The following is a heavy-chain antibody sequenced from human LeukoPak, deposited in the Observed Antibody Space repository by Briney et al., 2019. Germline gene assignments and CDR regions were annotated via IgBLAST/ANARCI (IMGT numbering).Heavy chain of an antibody. Sequence: ASVKVSCKASGYTFTSYGISWVRQAPGQGLEWMGWISAYNGNTNYAQKLQGRVTMTRDTSTSTVYMELSSLRSEDTAVYYCARGGNYYGSGEDYWGQGTLVTVSS. CDR3: ARGGNYYGSGEDY. D-gene: IGHD3-10*01. V-gene: IGHV1-18*01. CDR1: GYTFTSYG. CDR2: ISAYNGNT. J-gene: IGHJ4*02.